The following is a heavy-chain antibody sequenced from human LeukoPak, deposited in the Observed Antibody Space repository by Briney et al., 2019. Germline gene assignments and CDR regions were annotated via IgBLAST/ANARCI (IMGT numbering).Heavy chain of an antibody. CDR3: ARVNSSSSYDY. CDR1: EFTLSNHD. D-gene: IGHD6-13*01. CDR2: ISYNGGST. J-gene: IGHJ4*02. Sequence: GGSLRLSCAASEFTLSNHDMHWVRQAPGKGLEYVSGISYNGGSTYYANSVKGRFTISRDNSKNTLYLQMGSLRPEDMAVYYCARVNSSSSYDYWGQGSLVTVSS. V-gene: IGHV3-64*01.